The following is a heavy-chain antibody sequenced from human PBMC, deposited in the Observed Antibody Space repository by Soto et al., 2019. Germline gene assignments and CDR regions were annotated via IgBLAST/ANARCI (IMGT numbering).Heavy chain of an antibody. CDR2: INHSGST. CDR1: GGSFSGYY. CDR3: ARGGGWFVYGMDV. V-gene: IGHV4-34*01. J-gene: IGHJ6*02. Sequence: QVQLQQWGAGLLKPSETLSLTCAVYGGSFSGYYWSWIRQPPGKGLEWIGEINHSGSTNYNPSLKSRVTISVDTSKNQFPLKLSSVTAADTAVYYCARGGGWFVYGMDVWGQGTTVTVSS. D-gene: IGHD6-19*01.